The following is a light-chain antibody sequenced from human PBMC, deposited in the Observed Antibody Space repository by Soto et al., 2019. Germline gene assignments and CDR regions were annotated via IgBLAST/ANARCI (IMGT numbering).Light chain of an antibody. CDR2: GVS. CDR1: QSVRSN. Sequence: EIVMTQSPATLSVSPGERATLSCRASQSVRSNLAWYQQKPGQAPRLLIYGVSTRATGIPARFSGSASGTEFTLTISSLQSEDFAVYCCQQYNNWPPTFGQGTKVDI. V-gene: IGKV3-15*01. CDR3: QQYNNWPPT. J-gene: IGKJ1*01.